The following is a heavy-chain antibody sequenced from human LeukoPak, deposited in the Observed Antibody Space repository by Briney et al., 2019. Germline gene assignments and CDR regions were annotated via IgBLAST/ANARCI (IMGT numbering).Heavy chain of an antibody. CDR2: IYYSGST. D-gene: IGHD2-15*01. V-gene: IGHV4-31*03. CDR1: GGSISSGGYY. CDR3: VRETRIGAPRRHPGYGMDV. Sequence: PSETLSLTCTVSGGSISSGGYYWSWIRQHPGKGLEWIGYIYYSGSTYYNPSLKSRVTISVDTSKNQFSLKLSSVTAADTAVYYGVRETRIGAPRRHPGYGMDVWGQGTTVTVSS. J-gene: IGHJ6*02.